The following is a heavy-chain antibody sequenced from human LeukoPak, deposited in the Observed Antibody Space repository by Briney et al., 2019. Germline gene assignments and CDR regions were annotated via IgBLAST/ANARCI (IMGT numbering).Heavy chain of an antibody. D-gene: IGHD5-12*01. V-gene: IGHV6-1*01. CDR1: GASVSSNTAA. J-gene: IGHJ4*02. CDR2: TYYRSKWYD. Sequence: SQTLSLTCAISGASVSSNTAAWNWFRQSPSRGLEWLGRTYYRSKWYDDYELSLKSRISINADTSKNQFSLQLSSVSPEDTAVYFCAREGGYGIIDFWGQGTLVTVSS. CDR3: AREGGYGIIDF.